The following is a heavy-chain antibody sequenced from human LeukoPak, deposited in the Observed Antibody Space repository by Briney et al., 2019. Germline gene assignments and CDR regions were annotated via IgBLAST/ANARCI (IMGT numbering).Heavy chain of an antibody. CDR3: ARDGTYYDFWSGIYYYYYYMDV. J-gene: IGHJ6*03. CDR1: GFTFSSYW. CDR2: INSDGSST. Sequence: PGGSLRLSCAASGFTFSSYWMHWVRHAPGKGLVWVSRINSDGSSTSYADSVKGRFTISRDNAKNTLYLQMNSLRAEDMAVYYCARDGTYYDFWSGIYYYYYYMDVWGKGTTVTVSS. V-gene: IGHV3-74*01. D-gene: IGHD3-3*01.